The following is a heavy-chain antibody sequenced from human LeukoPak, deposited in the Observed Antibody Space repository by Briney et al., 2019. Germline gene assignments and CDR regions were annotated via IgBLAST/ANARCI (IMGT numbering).Heavy chain of an antibody. CDR1: GSTFSSYG. CDR3: TTYVGAYSNWGDYYYYYMDV. Sequence: PGGSLRLSCAASGSTFSSYGMSWVRQAPGKGLEWVGRIKSKTDGGTTDYAAPVKGRFTISREDSKNTLYLQMNSLKTEDTAVYYCTTYVGAYSNWGDYYYYYMDVWGKGTTVTVSS. CDR2: IKSKTDGGTT. D-gene: IGHD4-11*01. J-gene: IGHJ6*03. V-gene: IGHV3-15*01.